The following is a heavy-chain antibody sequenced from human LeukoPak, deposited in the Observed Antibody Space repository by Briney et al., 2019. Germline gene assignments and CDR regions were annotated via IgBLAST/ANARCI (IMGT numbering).Heavy chain of an antibody. Sequence: SETLSLTCAVYGGAFSGYYWSWIRQPPGKGLEWIGEINHSGSTNYNPSLKSRVTISVDTSKNKFSLKLSSVTAADTAVYSCARISELMTTVTYFDYWGQGTLVTVSS. J-gene: IGHJ4*02. CDR1: GGAFSGYY. V-gene: IGHV4-34*01. CDR3: ARISELMTTVTYFDY. CDR2: INHSGST. D-gene: IGHD4-17*01.